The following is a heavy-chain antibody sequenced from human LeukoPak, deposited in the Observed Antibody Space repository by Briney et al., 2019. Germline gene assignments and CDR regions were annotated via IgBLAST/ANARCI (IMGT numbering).Heavy chain of an antibody. D-gene: IGHD5-12*01. J-gene: IGHJ4*02. CDR2: NYYSGST. CDR3: AREERGYYFDY. Sequence: PSGTLSLTCTVSDGSISSSSYYWGWIRQPPGKGLEWIGTNYYSGSTYYNPSLKSRVTISVDTSKNQFSLKLSSVTAADTAVYYCAREERGYYFDYWGQGTLVTVSS. V-gene: IGHV4-39*07. CDR1: DGSISSSSYY.